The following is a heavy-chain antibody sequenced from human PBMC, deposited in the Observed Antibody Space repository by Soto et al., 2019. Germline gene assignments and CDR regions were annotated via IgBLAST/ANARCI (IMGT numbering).Heavy chain of an antibody. CDR1: GYSFSHYG. CDR2: ISDGNT. V-gene: IGHV1-18*01. Sequence: QLVQSGAEVKKPGASVTVSCTASGYSFSHYGIIWVRQAPGQGLEWLGWISDGNTIYAQKFQGRVTMTTDTSTSTAYMELRTLTSDDTAMYFCASLMYGSGSEGWWVTMDVWGQGTSVTVSS. CDR3: ASLMYGSGSEGWWVTMDV. J-gene: IGHJ6*02. D-gene: IGHD3-10*01.